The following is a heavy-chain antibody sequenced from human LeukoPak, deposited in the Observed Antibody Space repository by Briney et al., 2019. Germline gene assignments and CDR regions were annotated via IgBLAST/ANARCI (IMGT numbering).Heavy chain of an antibody. Sequence: SVKVSCKSSGFTFTSSAMQWVRQARGQRLEWIGWIVVGSGNTNYAQKFQERVTITRDMSTSTAYMELSSLRSEDTAVYYCAADRYDSSGYYHFDYWGQGTLVTVSS. CDR2: IVVGSGNT. J-gene: IGHJ4*02. CDR3: AADRYDSSGYYHFDY. V-gene: IGHV1-58*02. CDR1: GFTFTSSA. D-gene: IGHD3-22*01.